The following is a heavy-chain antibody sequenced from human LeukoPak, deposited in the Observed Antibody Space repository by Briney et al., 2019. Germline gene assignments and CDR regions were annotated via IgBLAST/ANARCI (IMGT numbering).Heavy chain of an antibody. J-gene: IGHJ6*04. CDR1: GYSFTSYW. Sequence: GESLKISCKGSGYSFTSYWIGWVRQMPGKGLEWMWIIYPGDSDTRYSPSFQGQVTISADKSISTAYLQWSSLKASDTAMYYCARHQTRYCSSTSCLYGMDVWGKGTTVTVSS. D-gene: IGHD2-2*01. CDR3: ARHQTRYCSSTSCLYGMDV. CDR2: IYPGDSDT. V-gene: IGHV5-51*01.